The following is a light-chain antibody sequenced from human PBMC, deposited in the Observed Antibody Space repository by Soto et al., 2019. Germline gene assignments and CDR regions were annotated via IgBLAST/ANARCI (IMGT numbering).Light chain of an antibody. CDR2: DAS. V-gene: IGKV3-11*01. Sequence: EIVLTQSPATLSLSPGERATLSCRASQSVGSFLAWYQHKPGQAPRLLIYDASTRAPGIPARFSGSRSATDFTLTISSVEPEDFAVYYCHQRSNLWTFGQGTKVEIK. J-gene: IGKJ1*01. CDR1: QSVGSF. CDR3: HQRSNLWT.